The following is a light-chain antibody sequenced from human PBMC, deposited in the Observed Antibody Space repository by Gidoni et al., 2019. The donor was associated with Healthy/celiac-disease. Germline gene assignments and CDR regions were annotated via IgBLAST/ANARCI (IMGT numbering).Light chain of an antibody. CDR3: SSYTSSSTLVV. Sequence: QSALTQPASVSGSPGQSITISCTGTSSDVGGYNYVSWYQQHPGKAPKLMIYEVSNRPSGVSNRFSGSKSGNTASLTISGLQAEDEADYYCSSYTSSSTLVVFGTGTKVTVX. CDR2: EVS. CDR1: SSDVGGYNY. J-gene: IGLJ1*01. V-gene: IGLV2-14*01.